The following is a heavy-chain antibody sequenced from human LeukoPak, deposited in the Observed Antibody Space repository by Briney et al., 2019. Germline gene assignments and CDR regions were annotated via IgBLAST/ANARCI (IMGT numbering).Heavy chain of an antibody. D-gene: IGHD3-22*01. J-gene: IGHJ4*02. CDR2: ISSSSSYI. CDR1: GFTFSSYS. Sequence: GGSLRLSCAASGFTFSSYSMNWVRQAPGKGLEWVSSISSSSSYIYYAGSVKGRFTISRDNAKNSLYLQMNSLRAEDTAVYYCARGGYYDSSGYYFYYWGQGTLVTVSS. CDR3: ARGGYYDSSGYYFYY. V-gene: IGHV3-21*01.